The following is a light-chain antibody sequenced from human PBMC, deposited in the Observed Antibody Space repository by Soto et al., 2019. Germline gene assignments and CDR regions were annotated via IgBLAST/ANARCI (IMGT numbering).Light chain of an antibody. CDR1: QSVSSSY. CDR3: QQYGSSPPVT. Sequence: EIVLTQSPGTLSLSPGERATLSCRASQSVSSSYLAWYQQKPGQAPRLLIYGASGRATGIPDRFSGSGSGTDVTLTISRLEPEDVAVYYCQQYGSSPPVTFGQGTRLEIK. V-gene: IGKV3-20*01. CDR2: GAS. J-gene: IGKJ5*01.